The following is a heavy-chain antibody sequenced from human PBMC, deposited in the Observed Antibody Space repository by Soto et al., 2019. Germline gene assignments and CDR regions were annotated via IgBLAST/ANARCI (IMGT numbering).Heavy chain of an antibody. CDR3: TTGLYGSGSSGGMDV. J-gene: IGHJ6*02. CDR1: GFTFSNAW. CDR2: IKSKTDGGTT. Sequence: EVQLVESGGGLVKPGGSLRLSCAASGFTFSNAWMSWVRQAPGKGLEWVGRIKSKTDGGTTGYAAPVKGRFTISRDDSKNTPYLQMNSLKTEDTAVYYCTTGLYGSGSSGGMDVWGQGTTVTVSS. V-gene: IGHV3-15*01. D-gene: IGHD3-10*01.